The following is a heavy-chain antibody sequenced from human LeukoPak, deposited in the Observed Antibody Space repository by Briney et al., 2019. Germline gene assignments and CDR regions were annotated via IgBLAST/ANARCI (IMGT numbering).Heavy chain of an antibody. CDR2: IKEDGSED. J-gene: IGHJ4*02. CDR1: GFTFSDYY. CDR3: ARAYS. V-gene: IGHV3-7*03. Sequence: GGSLRLSCAASGFTFSDYYMSWIRLAPGKGLEWVANIKEDGSEDYYRDSVKGRFTISRDNAKNSLFLQMNSLEAEDTAVYYCARAYSWGQGTLVTVSS.